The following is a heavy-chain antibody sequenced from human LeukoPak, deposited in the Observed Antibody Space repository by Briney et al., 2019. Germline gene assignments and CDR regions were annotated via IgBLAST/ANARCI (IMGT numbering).Heavy chain of an antibody. D-gene: IGHD2-21*01. CDR3: ARLLDNDIGGDPDTFDV. V-gene: IGHV4-59*11. CDR1: GGSLSGHY. CDR2: VSYTGRT. Sequence: PLETLSLTCTVSGGSLSGHYWSWIRQPPGKRLEWIGYVSYTGRTKYNPSLQSRVTISIDTSKSQFSLKLTSVTSADTAVYSCARLLDNDIGGDPDTFDVWGQGTTVIVSS. J-gene: IGHJ3*01.